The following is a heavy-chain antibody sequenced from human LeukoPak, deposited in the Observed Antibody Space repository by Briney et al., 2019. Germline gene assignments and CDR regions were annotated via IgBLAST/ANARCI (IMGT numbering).Heavy chain of an antibody. CDR2: ISYDGSNK. D-gene: IGHD2-21*02. J-gene: IGHJ3*02. Sequence: PGRSLRLSCAASGFTFSSYAMHWVRQAPGKGLEWVAVISYDGSNKYYADSVKGRFTISRDNSKNTVYLEMNSLRAEDTAVYHCAKHQLKGDSPYGMWGQGTMVTVSS. CDR3: AKHQLKGDSPYGM. CDR1: GFTFSSYA. V-gene: IGHV3-30*14.